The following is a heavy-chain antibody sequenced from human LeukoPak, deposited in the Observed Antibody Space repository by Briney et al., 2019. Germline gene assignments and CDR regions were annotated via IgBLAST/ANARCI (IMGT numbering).Heavy chain of an antibody. CDR2: ISGSGGST. CDR3: AKDGNYYDSSGYYRYYFDY. D-gene: IGHD3-22*01. J-gene: IGHJ4*02. CDR1: GFTFSSYA. Sequence: GGSLRLSCAASGFTFSSYAMSWVRQAPGKGLEWVSAISGSGGSTYYADSVKGRFTISRDNSKNTLYLQMNSLRAEDTAVYYCAKDGNYYDSSGYYRYYFDYWGQGTQVTVSS. V-gene: IGHV3-23*01.